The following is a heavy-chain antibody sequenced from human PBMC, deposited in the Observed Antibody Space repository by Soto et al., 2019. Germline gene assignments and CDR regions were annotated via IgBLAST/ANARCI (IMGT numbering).Heavy chain of an antibody. D-gene: IGHD6-13*01. CDR3: ARNIAAAVNDAFDI. CDR1: GFTFSDYY. Sequence: QVQLVESGGGLVKPGGSLRLSCAASGFTFSDYYMSWIRQAPGKGLEWVSYISSSSSYTNYADSVKGRFTISRDNAKNSLYLQMNSLRAEDTAVYYCARNIAAAVNDAFDIWGQGTMVTVSS. CDR2: ISSSSSYT. J-gene: IGHJ3*02. V-gene: IGHV3-11*06.